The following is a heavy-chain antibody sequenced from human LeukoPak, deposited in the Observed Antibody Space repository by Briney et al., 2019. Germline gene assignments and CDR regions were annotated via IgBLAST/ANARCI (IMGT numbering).Heavy chain of an antibody. CDR2: IRTRGGVV. J-gene: IGHJ3*01. CDR1: GFTFTSYT. Sequence: GGSLRLSCAASGFTFTSYTMNWVRQAPGKGLEWISYIRTRGGVVSYTDSVRGRFTISTDSAKNSLYLQMNSLRDDDTAVYYCVRDQFYAFDVWGQGTMVTVSS. CDR3: VRDQFYAFDV. V-gene: IGHV3-48*02.